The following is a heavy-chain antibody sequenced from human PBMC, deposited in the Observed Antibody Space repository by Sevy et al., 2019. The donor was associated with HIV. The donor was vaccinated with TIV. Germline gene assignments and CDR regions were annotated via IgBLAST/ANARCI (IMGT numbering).Heavy chain of an antibody. V-gene: IGHV4-39*01. D-gene: IGHD1-1*01. Sequence: SETLSLTCTVSGGSISSSSYYWGWIRQPPGKGLEWIAIIYYSGSTYYNPSLKSRVSIFIDTSKNQFSLKLSPVTAADTALYYCAQLSLSRGVTTGSYYFDYWGQGTLVTVSS. CDR3: AQLSLSRGVTTGSYYFDY. CDR1: GGSISSSSYY. CDR2: IYYSGST. J-gene: IGHJ4*02.